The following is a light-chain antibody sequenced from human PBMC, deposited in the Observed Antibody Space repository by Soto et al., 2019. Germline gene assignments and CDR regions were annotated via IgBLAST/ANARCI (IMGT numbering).Light chain of an antibody. CDR3: QTWGTGIWV. V-gene: IGLV4-69*01. J-gene: IGLJ3*02. Sequence: QPVLTQSPSASASLGASVKLTCTLSSGHSNFAIAWLQQQPEKGPRYLMKLNSDGRHNKGDGIPDRFSGSSSGAERYLTISSLQSEDEADYYCQTWGTGIWVFGGGTKLTVL. CDR2: LNSDGRH. CDR1: SGHSNFA.